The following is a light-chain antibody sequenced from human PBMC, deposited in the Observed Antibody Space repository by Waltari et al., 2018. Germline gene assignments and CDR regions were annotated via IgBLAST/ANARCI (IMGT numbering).Light chain of an antibody. CDR2: AAS. CDR1: PGISNY. Sequence: DIQMTQSPSSLSASVGDRVPLTCRASPGISNYLAWYQQKPGKVPKLLIYAASTLQSGVPSRFSGSGSGTDFTLTISSLQPEDVATYYCQKYNSAPRTFGQGTKLEIK. V-gene: IGKV1-27*01. CDR3: QKYNSAPRT. J-gene: IGKJ2*01.